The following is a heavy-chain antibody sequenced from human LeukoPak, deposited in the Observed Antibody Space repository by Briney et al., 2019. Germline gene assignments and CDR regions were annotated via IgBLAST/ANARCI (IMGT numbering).Heavy chain of an antibody. J-gene: IGHJ6*02. CDR3: ARALVLRSYAPRYYYGMDV. CDR2: INPNSGGT. CDR1: GYTFTGYY. V-gene: IGHV1-2*02. D-gene: IGHD5-18*01. Sequence: GASVKVSCKASGYTFTGYYMHWVRQAPGQGLEWMGWINPNSGGTNYAQKFQGRVTMTTDTSTSTAYMQLSRLRSDDTAVYYCARALVLRSYAPRYYYGMDVWGQGTTVTVSS.